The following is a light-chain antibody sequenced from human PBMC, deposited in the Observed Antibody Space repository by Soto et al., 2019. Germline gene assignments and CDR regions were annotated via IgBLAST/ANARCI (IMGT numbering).Light chain of an antibody. V-gene: IGKV1-33*01. CDR3: QQFDSLPIT. J-gene: IGKJ5*01. CDR2: DGS. Sequence: DIQMTQSPSSLSASVGDRVTITCQASQDITNYLNWYQQKPGKAPRLLVYDGSNLVTGVPSRFSGSGSGTHFSVTISSLHPEDIATYYCQQFDSLPITFGQGTRLEI. CDR1: QDITNY.